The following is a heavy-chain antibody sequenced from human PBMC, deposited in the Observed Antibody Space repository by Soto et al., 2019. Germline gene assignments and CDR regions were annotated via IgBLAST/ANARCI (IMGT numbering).Heavy chain of an antibody. CDR3: ARVPDLDYCSRTSCLYYFDY. CDR2: INSNGDST. J-gene: IGHJ4*02. D-gene: IGHD2-2*01. CDR1: GFTFSRYV. V-gene: IGHV3-23*01. Sequence: GGFLRLSCVASGFTFSRYVMSWVRQAPGKGLEWVSTINSNGDSTYYADSVKGRFTISRDNSRNSLYLQVNSLRAEDTAVYYCARVPDLDYCSRTSCLYYFDYWDQGALVPVSS.